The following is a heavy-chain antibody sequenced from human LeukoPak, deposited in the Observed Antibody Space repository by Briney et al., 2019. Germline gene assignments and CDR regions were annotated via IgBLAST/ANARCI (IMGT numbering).Heavy chain of an antibody. V-gene: IGHV3-21*01. CDR1: GFTFSSYS. Sequence: PGGSLRLSCAASGFTFSSYSRNWVRQAPGKGLEWVSSISSSSSYIYYADSVKGRFTISRDNAKNSLYLQMNSLRAEDTAVYYCARDLEHAYSANRFDPWGQGTLVTVSS. CDR2: ISSSSSYI. D-gene: IGHD6-13*01. CDR3: ARDLEHAYSANRFDP. J-gene: IGHJ5*02.